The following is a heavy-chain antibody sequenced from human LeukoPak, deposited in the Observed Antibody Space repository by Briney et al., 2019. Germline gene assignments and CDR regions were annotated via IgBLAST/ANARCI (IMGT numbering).Heavy chain of an antibody. J-gene: IGHJ4*02. CDR2: FDPEDGET. CDR1: GGTFSSYA. V-gene: IGHV1-24*01. CDR3: ARGEGAAYFDY. Sequence: ASVKVSCKASGGTFSSYAISWVRQAPGQGLEWMGGFDPEDGETIYAQKFQGRVTMTEDTSTDTAYMELSSLRSEDTAVYYCARGEGAAYFDYWGQGTLVTVSS. D-gene: IGHD1-26*01.